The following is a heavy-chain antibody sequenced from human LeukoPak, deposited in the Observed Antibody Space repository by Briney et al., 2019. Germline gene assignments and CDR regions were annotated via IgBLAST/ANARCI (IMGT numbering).Heavy chain of an antibody. Sequence: GGSLRLSCAASGFTFSSYTMNWIRQAPGKGLEWVSSISSINNYIYYADSVKGRFTISRDNAKNSLYLQMNSLRAEDTAVYYCARVPGGLEWSDLDYWGQGALVTVSS. CDR2: ISSINNYI. CDR1: GFTFSSYT. D-gene: IGHD3-3*01. CDR3: ARVPGGLEWSDLDY. V-gene: IGHV3-21*01. J-gene: IGHJ4*02.